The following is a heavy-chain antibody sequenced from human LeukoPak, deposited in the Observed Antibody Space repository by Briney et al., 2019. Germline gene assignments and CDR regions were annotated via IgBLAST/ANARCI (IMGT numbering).Heavy chain of an antibody. CDR3: ARDLEQYPGPNWFDP. Sequence: SETLSLTCAVSGGSISSSNWWSWVRQPPGKGLEWIGEIYHSGSTNYNPSLKSRVTISVDTSKNQFSLKLSSVTAADTAVYYCARDLEQYPGPNWFDPWGQGTLVTVSS. CDR1: GGSISSSNW. V-gene: IGHV4-4*02. J-gene: IGHJ5*02. CDR2: IYHSGST. D-gene: IGHD1/OR15-1a*01.